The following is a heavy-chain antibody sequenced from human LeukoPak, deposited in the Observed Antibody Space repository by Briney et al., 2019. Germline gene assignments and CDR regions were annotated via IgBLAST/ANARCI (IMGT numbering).Heavy chain of an antibody. CDR2: IYYSGST. V-gene: IGHV4-59*01. J-gene: IGHJ4*02. CDR1: GGSISSYS. D-gene: IGHD2-15*01. Sequence: SQTLSLTCTVSGGSISSYSWSWIRQPPGKGLEWIGYIYYSGSTNSNPSLKSRVTISVDMSKNQFSLKLSSVTAADTAVYYCATHPPKVCTGGSCTDYWGQGTLVTVSS. CDR3: ATHPPKVCTGGSCTDY.